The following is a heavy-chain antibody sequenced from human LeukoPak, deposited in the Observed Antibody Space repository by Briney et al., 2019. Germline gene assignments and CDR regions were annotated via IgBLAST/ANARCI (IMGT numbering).Heavy chain of an antibody. CDR2: ISGSGGST. J-gene: IGHJ4*02. V-gene: IGHV3-23*01. CDR1: GFTFSSYA. D-gene: IGHD2-15*01. Sequence: GGSLRLSCAASGFTFSSYAMSWVRQAPGKGLERVSAISGSGGSTYYADSVKGRFTISRDNSKNTLYLQMNSLRAEDTAVYYCARIVVVVAALDYWGQGTLVTVSS. CDR3: ARIVVVVAALDY.